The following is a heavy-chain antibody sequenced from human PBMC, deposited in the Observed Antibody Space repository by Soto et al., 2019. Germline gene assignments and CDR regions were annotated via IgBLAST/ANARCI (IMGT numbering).Heavy chain of an antibody. Sequence: PGESLKISCKGSGYRFTSYWIGWVRQMPGKGLEWMGIIYPGDSDTRYSPSFQGQVTISADKSISTAYLQWSSLKASDTAMYYCARTGTTTGHYYYYGMDVWGQGTTVTVSS. CDR2: IYPGDSDT. V-gene: IGHV5-51*01. CDR3: ARTGTTTGHYYYYGMDV. CDR1: GYRFTSYW. J-gene: IGHJ6*02. D-gene: IGHD1-7*01.